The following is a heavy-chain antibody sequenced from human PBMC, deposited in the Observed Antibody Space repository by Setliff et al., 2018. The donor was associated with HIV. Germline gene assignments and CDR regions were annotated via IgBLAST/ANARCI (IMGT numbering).Heavy chain of an antibody. CDR2: IYYMGRT. V-gene: IGHV4-59*01. CDR3: ARMDSSTWPDYYFYGMDV. J-gene: IGHJ6*04. CDR1: GGSISGSV. Sequence: SETLSLTCTVSGGSISGSVWSWIRQPPGKGLEFVEYIYYMGRTTYNPSLKSRLTISVDKSKSQFSLKVRSVTAADTAVYYCARMDSSTWPDYYFYGMDVWGKGTTVTVSS. D-gene: IGHD2-2*01.